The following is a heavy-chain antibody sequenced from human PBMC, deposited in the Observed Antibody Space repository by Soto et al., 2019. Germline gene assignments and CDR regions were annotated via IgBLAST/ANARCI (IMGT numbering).Heavy chain of an antibody. J-gene: IGHJ4*02. CDR2: MNPNSGNT. CDR3: ARERSSGWYVDY. V-gene: IGHV1-8*01. CDR1: GYTFTSYD. Sequence: QVPXVQSXXEVXXPGXSVKVSCKASGYTFTSYDINWVRQATGQGLEWMGWMNPNSGNTGYAQKFQGRVTMTRNTSISTAYMELSSLRSEDTAVYYCARERSSGWYVDYWGQGTLVTVSS. D-gene: IGHD6-19*01.